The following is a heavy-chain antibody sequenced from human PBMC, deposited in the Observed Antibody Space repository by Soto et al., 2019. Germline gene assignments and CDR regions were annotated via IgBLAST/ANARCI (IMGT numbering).Heavy chain of an antibody. J-gene: IGHJ4*02. Sequence: SETLSLTCAVYGGSFSGYYWSWIRQPPGKGLEWIGEINHSGSTNYNPSLKSRVTISVDTSKKQFSLKLSSVTAADTAVYYCARARYSSSWYLYWGRGTLVTVSS. CDR1: GGSFSGYY. V-gene: IGHV4-34*01. CDR3: ARARYSSSWYLY. D-gene: IGHD6-13*01. CDR2: INHSGST.